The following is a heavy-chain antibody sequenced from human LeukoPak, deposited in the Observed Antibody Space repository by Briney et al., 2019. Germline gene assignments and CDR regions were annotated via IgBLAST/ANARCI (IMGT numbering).Heavy chain of an antibody. D-gene: IGHD3-10*01. J-gene: IGHJ5*02. CDR1: GASISSGDYY. Sequence: PSQTLSLTCTVSGASISSGDYYWSWIRQPPGKGLEWIGYIYYSGSTNYNPSLKSRVTMSVDTSKNQFSLKLSSVTAADTAVYYCARHPEWEREAGSTWGQGTLVTVSS. V-gene: IGHV4-61*08. CDR3: ARHPEWEREAGST. CDR2: IYYSGST.